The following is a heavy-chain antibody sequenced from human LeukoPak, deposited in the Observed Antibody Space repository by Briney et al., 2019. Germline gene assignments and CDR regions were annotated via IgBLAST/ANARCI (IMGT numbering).Heavy chain of an antibody. Sequence: GASVKVSCKASGYTFTSYNLHWVRQAPGQGPEWMGMVDRGGDSATYAQKFQGRLTVTTDTSTSTVYMELSSLRSEETAVYYCARGAFMVAGPGWFDPWGQGTLVTVSS. CDR2: VDRGGDSA. J-gene: IGHJ5*02. V-gene: IGHV1-46*01. CDR1: GYTFTSYN. CDR3: ARGAFMVAGPGWFDP. D-gene: IGHD3-10*01.